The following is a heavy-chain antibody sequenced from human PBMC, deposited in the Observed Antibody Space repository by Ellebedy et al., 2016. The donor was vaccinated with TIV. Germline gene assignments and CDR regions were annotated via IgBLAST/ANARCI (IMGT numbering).Heavy chain of an antibody. D-gene: IGHD3-10*01. CDR3: ARDRGLIIWFGEPPPFDH. Sequence: GGSLRLSCAASGFTFSDYYMSWIRQAPGKGLEWIAYISSSGSTVFYADSVKGRFTLSRDNAKNSLYLQMNSLRAEDTAVYYCARDRGLIIWFGEPPPFDHWGQGTLVTVSS. CDR1: GFTFSDYY. J-gene: IGHJ4*02. CDR2: ISSSGSTV. V-gene: IGHV3-11*01.